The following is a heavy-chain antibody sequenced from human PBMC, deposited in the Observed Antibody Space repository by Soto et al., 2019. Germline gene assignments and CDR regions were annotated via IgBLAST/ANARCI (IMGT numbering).Heavy chain of an antibody. CDR1: GGSISSYY. J-gene: IGHJ4*02. V-gene: IGHV4-59*01. CDR3: GRGDIVATIALNYYFDY. D-gene: IGHD5-12*01. CDR2: IYYSGST. Sequence: PSETLSLTCTVSGGSISSYYWGWIRQPPGKGLEWIGYIYYSGSTNYNPSLKSRVTISVDTSKNQFSLKLSSVTAADTAVYYCGRGDIVATIALNYYFDYWGQGTLVTVSS.